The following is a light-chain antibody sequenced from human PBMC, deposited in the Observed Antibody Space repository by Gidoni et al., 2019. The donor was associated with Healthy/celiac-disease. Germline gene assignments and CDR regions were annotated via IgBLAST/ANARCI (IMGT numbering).Light chain of an antibody. CDR3: AAWDDSLSGLHWV. J-gene: IGLJ3*02. Sequence: QSVLTQPPSASGTPGQRVTIPCAGSRSNTGSNYVYWYQQLPGTAPKLLIYRNNQRPSGVPDRFSGSKSGTSASLAISGLRSEDEADYYCAAWDDSLSGLHWVFGGGTKLTVL. V-gene: IGLV1-47*01. CDR2: RNN. CDR1: RSNTGSNY.